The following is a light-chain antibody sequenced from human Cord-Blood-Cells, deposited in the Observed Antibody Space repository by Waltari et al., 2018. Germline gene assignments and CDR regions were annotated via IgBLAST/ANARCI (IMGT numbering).Light chain of an antibody. CDR3: QQYGSSPYT. CDR1: QSVSSSC. J-gene: IGKJ2*01. CDR2: GAS. Sequence: IVLTQSPGTLSLSPGGRATLSCPASQSVSSSCLAWYRQQPGQAPRLLIYGASSRATGIPDRFSGSGSGTDFTLTISRLEREDFAVYYCQQYGSSPYTFGQGTKLEIK. V-gene: IGKV3-20*01.